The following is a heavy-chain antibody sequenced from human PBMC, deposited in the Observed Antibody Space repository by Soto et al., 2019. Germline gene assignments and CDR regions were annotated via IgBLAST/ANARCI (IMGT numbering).Heavy chain of an antibody. J-gene: IGHJ4*01. CDR3: ARGIWGRYQFDY. CDR1: GGSISSDSHF. D-gene: IGHD3-16*01. Sequence: SETLSLTCTVSGGSISSDSHFWSWIRQPPGKRLEWIGYIYYSGSTNYNPSLNSRVTISIDTSKNQFSLTLNSVTAADSAIYYCARGIWGRYQFDYWGHGTLVTVSS. CDR2: IYYSGST. V-gene: IGHV4-61*01.